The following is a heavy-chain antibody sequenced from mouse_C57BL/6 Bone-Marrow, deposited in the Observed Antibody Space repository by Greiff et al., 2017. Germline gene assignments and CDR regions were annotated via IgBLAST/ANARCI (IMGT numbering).Heavy chain of an antibody. CDR1: GYTFTSYD. V-gene: IGHV1-85*01. D-gene: IGHD3-1*01. J-gene: IGHJ4*01. CDR3: ARGARDYAMDY. CDR2: IYPRDGST. Sequence: QVHVKQSGPELVKPGASVKLSCKASGYTFTSYDINWVKQRPGQGLEWIGWIYPRDGSTKYNEKFKGKATLTVDTSSSTAYMELHSLTSEDSAVYFCARGARDYAMDYWGQGTSVTVSS.